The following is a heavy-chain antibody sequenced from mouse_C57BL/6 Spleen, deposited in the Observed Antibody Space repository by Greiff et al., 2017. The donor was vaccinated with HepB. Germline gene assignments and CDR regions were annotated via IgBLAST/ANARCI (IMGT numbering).Heavy chain of an antibody. J-gene: IGHJ2*01. CDR3: ARTYYGSSYVGVY. CDR2: IYPRSGNT. D-gene: IGHD1-1*01. CDR1: GYTFTSYG. Sequence: VHLVESGAELARPGASVKLSCKASGYTFTSYGISWVKQRTGQGLEWIGEIYPRSGNTYYNEKFKGKATLTADKSSSTAYMELRSLTSEDSAVYFCARTYYGSSYVGVYWGQGTTLTVSS. V-gene: IGHV1-81*01.